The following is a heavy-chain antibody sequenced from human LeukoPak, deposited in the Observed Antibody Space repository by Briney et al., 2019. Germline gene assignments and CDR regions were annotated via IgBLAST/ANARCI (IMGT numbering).Heavy chain of an antibody. V-gene: IGHV3-23*01. CDR3: AKDSANGIVGARGAFDI. Sequence: GGSLRLSCAASGFTFSSYAMRWVRQAPGKGLEWVSAISGSGGSTYYADSVKGRFTIARDNSKNTLYLQMNSLRAEDTAVSYCAKDSANGIVGARGAFDIWGQGTMVTVSS. J-gene: IGHJ3*02. CDR1: GFTFSSYA. D-gene: IGHD1-26*01. CDR2: ISGSGGST.